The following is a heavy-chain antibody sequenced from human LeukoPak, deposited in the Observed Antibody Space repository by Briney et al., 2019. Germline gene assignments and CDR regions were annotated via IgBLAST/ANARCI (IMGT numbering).Heavy chain of an antibody. J-gene: IGHJ4*02. Sequence: PGGSLSLSCAPSVFTFSNAWMSGVRHAPGKGLEWVGRIKSKTDGGTTDYAAPVKGRFTISRDDSKNTLYLQMNSLKTEDTAVYYCTSMGITMIVVVSDYWGQGTLVTVSS. CDR3: TSMGITMIVVVSDY. CDR1: VFTFSNAW. CDR2: IKSKTDGGTT. V-gene: IGHV3-15*01. D-gene: IGHD3-22*01.